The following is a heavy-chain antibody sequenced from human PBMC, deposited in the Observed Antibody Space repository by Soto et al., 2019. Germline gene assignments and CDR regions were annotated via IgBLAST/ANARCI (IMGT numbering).Heavy chain of an antibody. J-gene: IGHJ4*02. V-gene: IGHV1-2*02. CDR3: STPDIVATITSDH. Sequence: ASVKVSCKAFGYTFTGYYLHWLRQSPGQGLEWMGWINPNSGDTNYAQKFQGRVTMTRDTSINTAYMELSTLRSDDTAMYYCSTPDIVATITSDHWGQGTLVTVSS. CDR2: INPNSGDT. D-gene: IGHD5-12*01. CDR1: GYTFTGYY.